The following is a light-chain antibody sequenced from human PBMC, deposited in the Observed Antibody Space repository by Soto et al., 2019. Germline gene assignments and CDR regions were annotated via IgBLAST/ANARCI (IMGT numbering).Light chain of an antibody. CDR3: SSYTTSSNYV. CDR1: GSDVGGYDY. V-gene: IGLV2-14*01. Sequence: QSALTQPASVSGSPGQSITISCTGTGSDVGGYDYVSWYQHHPGKAPKVMIYEVTNRPSGVSNRFSGSKSGNTASLTISGLLAEDEAHYYCSSYTTSSNYVLGNGTKVTV. J-gene: IGLJ1*01. CDR2: EVT.